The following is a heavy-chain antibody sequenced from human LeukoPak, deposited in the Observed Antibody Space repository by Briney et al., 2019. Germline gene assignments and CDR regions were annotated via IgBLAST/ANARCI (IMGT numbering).Heavy chain of an antibody. Sequence: PGGSLRLSCAASGFTFSSYAMHWVRQAPGKGLEWVSVITGSGGTTHYADSVKGRFTISRDNSKNTLYLQMNSLRAEDTAVYYCASAVGLWFGEFDAFDIWGQGTMVTVSS. CDR1: GFTFSSYA. J-gene: IGHJ3*02. CDR2: ITGSGGTT. V-gene: IGHV3-23*01. CDR3: ASAVGLWFGEFDAFDI. D-gene: IGHD3-10*01.